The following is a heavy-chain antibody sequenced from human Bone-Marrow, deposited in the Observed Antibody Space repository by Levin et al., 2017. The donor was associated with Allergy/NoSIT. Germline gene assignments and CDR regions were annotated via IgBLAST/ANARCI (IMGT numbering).Heavy chain of an antibody. Sequence: HPGGSLRLSCAVSGFTVSNNYMSWVRQAPGKGLEWVSLIYSDGTIDYADSVKGRFTISRDNSKNTLSLQMNSLTADDTAVYYCAGGPRRSYWGQGTLVTVSS. CDR2: IYSDGTI. V-gene: IGHV3-53*01. D-gene: IGHD3-16*01. J-gene: IGHJ4*02. CDR1: GFTVSNNY. CDR3: AGGPRRSY.